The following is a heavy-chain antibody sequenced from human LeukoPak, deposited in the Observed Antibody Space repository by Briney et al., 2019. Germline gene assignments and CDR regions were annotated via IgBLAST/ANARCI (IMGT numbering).Heavy chain of an antibody. J-gene: IGHJ4*02. D-gene: IGHD2-15*01. CDR3: ARDRCSGGSCYSDY. Sequence: SETLSLTCTVSGGSISSYYWSWIRQPPGKGLEWIGYIYYSGSTNYNPSLKSRVTISVDTSKNQFSLKLSSVTAADTAVYYCARDRCSGGSCYSDYWGQGTLVTVSS. V-gene: IGHV4-59*01. CDR1: GGSISSYY. CDR2: IYYSGST.